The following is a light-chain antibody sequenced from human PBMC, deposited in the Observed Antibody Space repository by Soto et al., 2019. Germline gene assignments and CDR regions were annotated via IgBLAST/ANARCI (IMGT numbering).Light chain of an antibody. CDR1: QTISGT. Sequence: EILVTPSPATLSVSPRGRATLSCRASQTISGTLAWYQQKPGQAPRLLIHGASTRAPGVPARFSGSGSGTELTLTISSLQSEDFAVYYCQQYNNWLRTFGHGTKVDIK. J-gene: IGKJ1*01. CDR3: QQYNNWLRT. V-gene: IGKV3-15*01. CDR2: GAS.